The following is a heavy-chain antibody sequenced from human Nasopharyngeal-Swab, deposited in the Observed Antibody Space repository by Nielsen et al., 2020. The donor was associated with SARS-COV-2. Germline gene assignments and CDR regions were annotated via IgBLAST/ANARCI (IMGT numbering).Heavy chain of an antibody. D-gene: IGHD4/OR15-4a*01. CDR3: AKGDYGVFDP. Sequence: GGSLRLSCGVSGFTISNSGMSWVRQAPGKGLEWVSLISTGGYTYYADSVKGRFTISRDNSRNTLVLQMNGLGVEDTAVYYCAKGDYGVFDPWGQGTLVTVSS. CDR1: GFTISNSG. CDR2: ISTGGYT. V-gene: IGHV3-23*01. J-gene: IGHJ5*02.